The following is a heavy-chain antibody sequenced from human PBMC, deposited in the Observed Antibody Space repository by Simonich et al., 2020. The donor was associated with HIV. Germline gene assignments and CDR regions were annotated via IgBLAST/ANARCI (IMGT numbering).Heavy chain of an antibody. CDR3: ASGGSISSVWADDY. J-gene: IGHJ4*02. CDR1: GFNFSSYA. Sequence: QVQLVESGGGVVQPGRSLRLSCAASGFNFSSYAMHWVRQAPGKGLEWVAVISDDGRKKYYADSVKGRITISRDNSKNTLYLQMNRPRAEDTAVYYCASGGSISSVWADDYWGQGTLVTVSS. V-gene: IGHV3-30*07. CDR2: ISDDGRKK. D-gene: IGHD3-16*01.